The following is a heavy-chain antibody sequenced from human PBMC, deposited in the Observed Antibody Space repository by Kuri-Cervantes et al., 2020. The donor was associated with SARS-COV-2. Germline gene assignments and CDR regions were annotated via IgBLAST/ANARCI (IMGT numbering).Heavy chain of an antibody. J-gene: IGHJ2*01. Sequence: GGSLRLSCAASGFTFSSYAMSWVRQAPGKGLEWVSAISGNGGSTCYADSVKGRFTISRDNSKNTLYPQMNSLRADDTAVYYCAKFPVLLVRSLSWYFDLWGRGTLVTVSS. CDR1: GFTFSSYA. V-gene: IGHV3-23*01. D-gene: IGHD3-10*01. CDR3: AKFPVLLVRSLSWYFDL. CDR2: ISGNGGST.